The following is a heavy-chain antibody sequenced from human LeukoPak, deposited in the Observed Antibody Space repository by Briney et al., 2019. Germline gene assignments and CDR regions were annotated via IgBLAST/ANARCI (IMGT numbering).Heavy chain of an antibody. Sequence: SETLSLTCTVSGGSISSYYWSWIRQPAGKGLEWIGRIYTSGSTNYNPSLKSRVTMSVDTSKNQFSLKLSSVTAADTAVYYCARANYYGSGNGSFEFDYWGQGTLVTVSS. J-gene: IGHJ4*02. D-gene: IGHD3-10*01. CDR3: ARANYYGSGNGSFEFDY. CDR2: IYTSGST. V-gene: IGHV4-4*07. CDR1: GGSISSYY.